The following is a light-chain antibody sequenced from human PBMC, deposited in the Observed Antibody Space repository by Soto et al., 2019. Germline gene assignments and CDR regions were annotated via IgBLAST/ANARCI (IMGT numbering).Light chain of an antibody. CDR2: GAS. CDR1: QSVSSSY. CDR3: HQYGSSPRT. Sequence: EIVLTRSPGTLSLSPGERATLSCRASQSVSSSYLAWYRQKPGQAPRLLIYGASRRATGIPDRFSGSGSGTDFTLTISRLEPEDLVVYSCHQYGSSPRTFGQGTKLESK. V-gene: IGKV3-20*01. J-gene: IGKJ2*01.